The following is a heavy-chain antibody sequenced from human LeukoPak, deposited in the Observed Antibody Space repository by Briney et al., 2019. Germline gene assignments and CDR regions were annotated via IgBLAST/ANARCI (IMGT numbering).Heavy chain of an antibody. D-gene: IGHD6-13*01. Sequence: GGSLRLSCAASGFTFSSYSVNWVRQAPGKGLEWVSSISSSSSYIYYADSVKGRFTISRDNSKNTLYLQMNSLRAEDTAVYYCASNPRIAAAGKDPFDPWGQGTLVTVSS. J-gene: IGHJ5*02. V-gene: IGHV3-21*01. CDR1: GFTFSSYS. CDR2: ISSSSSYI. CDR3: ASNPRIAAAGKDPFDP.